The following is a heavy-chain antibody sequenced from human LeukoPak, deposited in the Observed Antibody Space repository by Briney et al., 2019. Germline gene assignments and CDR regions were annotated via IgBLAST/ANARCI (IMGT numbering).Heavy chain of an antibody. Sequence: PSETLSLTCTVSGGSISNYYWSWIRQPPGKGLEWIGYIYYTGSTNYNPSLTSRVNISVDTSKNQFSLNLTSVTAADTAVYYCARCGSIAVARFDYWGQGTLVTVSS. D-gene: IGHD6-6*01. J-gene: IGHJ4*02. CDR3: ARCGSIAVARFDY. V-gene: IGHV4-59*01. CDR1: GGSISNYY. CDR2: IYYTGST.